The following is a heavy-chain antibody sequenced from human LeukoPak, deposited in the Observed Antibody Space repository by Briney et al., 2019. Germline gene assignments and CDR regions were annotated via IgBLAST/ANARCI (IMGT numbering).Heavy chain of an antibody. V-gene: IGHV3-30-3*01. J-gene: IGHJ4*02. CDR3: ARRFDS. CDR1: GFTFSSYA. CDR2: ISYDGSNK. Sequence: GRSLRLSCAASGFTFSSYAMHWVRQAPGKGLEWVAVISYDGSNKYYADSVKGRFTISRDDAKNSLYLQMNSLTDEDTAVYYCARRFDSWGQGTLVTVSS.